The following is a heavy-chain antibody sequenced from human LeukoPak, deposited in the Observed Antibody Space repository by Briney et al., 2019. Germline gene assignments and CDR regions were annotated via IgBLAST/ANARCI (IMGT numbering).Heavy chain of an antibody. CDR1: GYTPTELS. D-gene: IGHD3-22*01. Sequence: ASVKVSCKVSGYTPTELSMHWVRQAPGKGLEWMGGFDPEDGETIYAQKFQGRVTMTEDTSTDTAYMELSSLRSEDTAVYYCASVPDSSGYFPYGYWGQGTLVTVSS. CDR2: FDPEDGET. CDR3: ASVPDSSGYFPYGY. V-gene: IGHV1-24*01. J-gene: IGHJ4*02.